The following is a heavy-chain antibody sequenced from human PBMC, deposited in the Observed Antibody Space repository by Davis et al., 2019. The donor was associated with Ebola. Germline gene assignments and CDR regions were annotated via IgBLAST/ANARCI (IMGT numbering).Heavy chain of an antibody. V-gene: IGHV3-74*01. CDR2: INSDGSST. J-gene: IGHJ4*02. CDR1: GFTFSSYW. D-gene: IGHD5-12*01. Sequence: HTGGSLRLSCAASGFTFSSYWMHWVRQAPGKGLVWVSRINSDGSSTSYADSVKGRFTISGDNAKNTLYLQMNSLRAEDTAVYYCARYRWLRSGYFDYWGQGTLVTVSS. CDR3: ARYRWLRSGYFDY.